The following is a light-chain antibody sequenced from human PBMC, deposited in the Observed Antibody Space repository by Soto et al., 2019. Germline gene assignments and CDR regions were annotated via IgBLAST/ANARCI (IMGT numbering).Light chain of an antibody. V-gene: IGLV1-44*01. CDR1: SSNIGSNP. Sequence: QSVLTQPPSASGTPGQRVTLYCSGSSSNIGSNPVTWYQQLPGTAPKLLIYSANYRPSGVPDRFSGSKSGTSASLAISGLQSEDEADYSCAAWDDGLNGVVFGGGTKLTVL. CDR3: AAWDDGLNGVV. CDR2: SAN. J-gene: IGLJ3*02.